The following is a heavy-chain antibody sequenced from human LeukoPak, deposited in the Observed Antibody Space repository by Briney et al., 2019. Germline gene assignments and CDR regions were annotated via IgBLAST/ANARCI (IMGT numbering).Heavy chain of an antibody. V-gene: IGHV3-64*01. CDR3: AKDSGSYHDAFDI. Sequence: GGSLRLSCAASGFTFSSYAMHWVRQAPGKGLEYVSAISSNGGSTYYANSVKGRFTISRDNSKNTLYLQMNSLRAEDTAVYYCAKDSGSYHDAFDIWGQGTMVTVSS. D-gene: IGHD1-26*01. CDR1: GFTFSSYA. CDR2: ISSNGGST. J-gene: IGHJ3*02.